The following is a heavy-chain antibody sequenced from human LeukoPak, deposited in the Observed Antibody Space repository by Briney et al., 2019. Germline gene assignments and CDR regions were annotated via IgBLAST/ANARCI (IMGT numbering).Heavy chain of an antibody. V-gene: IGHV3-53*01. J-gene: IGHJ4*02. CDR3: ATKRGYSYGLDY. CDR2: IYSGGTT. D-gene: IGHD5-18*01. Sequence: QPGGSLRLSCAASGFTVSSNYMSWVRQAPGKGLEWVSVIYSGGTTYYADSVKGRFTVSRDNSKNTLYLQMNSLRAEDTAVYYCATKRGYSYGLDYWGQGTLVTVSS. CDR1: GFTVSSNY.